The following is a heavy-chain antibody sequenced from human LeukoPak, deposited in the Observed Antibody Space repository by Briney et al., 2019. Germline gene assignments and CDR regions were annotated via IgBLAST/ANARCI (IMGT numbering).Heavy chain of an antibody. CDR1: GGSISSYY. Sequence: PSETLSLTCTVSGGSISSYYWSWIRQPPGKGLEWIGYIYYSGSTNYNPSLKSRVTISVDTSKNQFSLKLSFVTAADTAVYYCARYIVGAIDYWGQGTLVTVSS. D-gene: IGHD1-26*01. CDR3: ARYIVGAIDY. CDR2: IYYSGST. J-gene: IGHJ4*02. V-gene: IGHV4-59*01.